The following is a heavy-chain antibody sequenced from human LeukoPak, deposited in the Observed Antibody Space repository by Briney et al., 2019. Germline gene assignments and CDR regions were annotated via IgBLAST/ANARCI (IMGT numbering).Heavy chain of an antibody. CDR1: GFTFSNAW. J-gene: IGHJ3*02. CDR3: ARDLVPYAFDI. V-gene: IGHV3-21*01. Sequence: GGSLRLSCAASGFTFSNAWMNWVRQAPGKGLEWVSSISSSSSYIYYADSVKGRFTISRDNAKNSLYLQMNSLRAEDTAVYYCARDLVPYAFDIWGQGTMVTVSS. CDR2: ISSSSSYI. D-gene: IGHD2-8*02.